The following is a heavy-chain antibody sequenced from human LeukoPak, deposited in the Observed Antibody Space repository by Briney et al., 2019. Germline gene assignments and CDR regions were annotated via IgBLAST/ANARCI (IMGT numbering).Heavy chain of an antibody. CDR2: IGTASDT. Sequence: GGSLRLSCAASGFTFSSFGMHWVRQPTGQGLEWVSTIGTASDTYYPGSVEGRFTLSRDNAKNSLYLQMNSLTAGGTAVYYCARGPPRGKYYYMDVWGKGTTVTVSS. D-gene: IGHD1-1*01. J-gene: IGHJ6*03. CDR1: GFTFSSFG. CDR3: ARGPPRGKYYYMDV. V-gene: IGHV3-13*01.